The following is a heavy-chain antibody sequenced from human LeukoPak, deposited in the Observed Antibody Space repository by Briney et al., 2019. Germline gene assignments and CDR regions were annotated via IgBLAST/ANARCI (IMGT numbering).Heavy chain of an antibody. CDR2: IIPILGIA. D-gene: IGHD2-15*01. Sequence: ASVKVSCKASGGIFSSYAISWVRQAPGQGLEWMGRIIPILGIANYAQKFQGRVTITADKSTSTAYMELNSLRPEDTAVYYCARISEDCSGGSCYLSSWFDPWGQGTLVTASS. J-gene: IGHJ5*02. V-gene: IGHV1-69*04. CDR1: GGIFSSYA. CDR3: ARISEDCSGGSCYLSSWFDP.